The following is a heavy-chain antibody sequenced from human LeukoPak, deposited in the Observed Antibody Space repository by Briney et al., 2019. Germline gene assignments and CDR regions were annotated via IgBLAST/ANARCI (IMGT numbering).Heavy chain of an antibody. CDR1: GGSISSYY. J-gene: IGHJ4*02. CDR2: IYTTGST. CDR3: ARSLGATTSRYFDY. Sequence: SETLSLTCTVSGGSISSYYWSWIRQPAGKGLEWIGRIYTTGSTNYNPSLKSRVTMSVDTSKNQFSLKVTSATAADTAVYYCARSLGATTSRYFDYWGQGTLVTVSS. V-gene: IGHV4-4*07. D-gene: IGHD1-26*01.